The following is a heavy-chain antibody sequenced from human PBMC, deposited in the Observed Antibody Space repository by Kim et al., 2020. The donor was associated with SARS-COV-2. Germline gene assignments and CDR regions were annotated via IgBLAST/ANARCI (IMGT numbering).Heavy chain of an antibody. CDR2: IYYSGST. CDR1: GGSISSYY. D-gene: IGHD3-16*01. Sequence: SETLSPICTVSGGSISSYYWSWIRQPPGKGLEWIGYIYYSGSTNYNPSLKSRVTISVDTSKNQFSLKLSSVTAADTAVYYCVRGFDYWGQGTLVTVSS. CDR3: VRGFDY. V-gene: IGHV4-59*13. J-gene: IGHJ4*02.